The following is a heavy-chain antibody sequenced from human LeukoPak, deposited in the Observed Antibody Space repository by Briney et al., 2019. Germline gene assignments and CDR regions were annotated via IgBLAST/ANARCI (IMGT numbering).Heavy chain of an antibody. CDR3: AREYDYVWIF. V-gene: IGHV4-38-2*01. CDR2: IHHSGST. CDR1: GYSISNGFY. J-gene: IGHJ4*02. D-gene: IGHD3-16*01. Sequence: SETLSLTCAVSGYSISNGFYWGWIRQPPGKGLEYIGSIHHSGSTDYNPSLKSRLTISVDTSKNQFSLKLSSVTAADTAMYYCAREYDYVWIFWGQGTLVTVSS.